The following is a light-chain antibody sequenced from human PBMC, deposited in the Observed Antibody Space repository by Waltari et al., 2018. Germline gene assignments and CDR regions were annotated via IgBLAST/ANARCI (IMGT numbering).Light chain of an antibody. J-gene: IGLJ1*01. Sequence: SYELTQPPPVSAAPGQTARITCDGAKTGSKTVHWYQHKPGQAPVLVVYDDGDRPSGIPERFSGSNSGNTAALTISRVDAGDEAEYYCQVWDSGSNHYVFGTVTKVTVL. V-gene: IGLV3-21*02. CDR1: KTGSKT. CDR3: QVWDSGSNHYV. CDR2: DDG.